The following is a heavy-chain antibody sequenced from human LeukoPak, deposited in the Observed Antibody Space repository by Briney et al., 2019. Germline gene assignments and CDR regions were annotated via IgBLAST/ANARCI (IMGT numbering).Heavy chain of an antibody. V-gene: IGHV1-18*01. J-gene: IGHJ5*02. D-gene: IGHD6-13*01. CDR2: ISAYNGNT. CDR1: GYTFTSYG. CDR3: ARDHRSSWSNWFDP. Sequence: ASVKVSRKASGYTFTSYGISWVRQAPGQGLEWMGWISAYNGNTNYAQKLQGRVTMTTDTSTSTAYMELRSLRSDDTAVYYCARDHRSSWSNWFDPWGQGTLVTVSS.